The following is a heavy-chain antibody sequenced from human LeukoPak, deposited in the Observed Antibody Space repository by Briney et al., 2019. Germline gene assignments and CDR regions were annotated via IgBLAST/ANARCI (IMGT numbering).Heavy chain of an antibody. CDR3: AKDWHSLPWYSSSWRPLANPSIDY. J-gene: IGHJ4*02. CDR1: GFTFSSYG. V-gene: IGHV3-30*18. D-gene: IGHD6-13*01. CDR2: ISYDGSNK. Sequence: GGSLRLSCAASGFTFSSYGMHWVRQAPGKGLEWVAVISYDGSNKYYADSVKGRFTISRDNSKNTLYLQMNSLRAEDTAVYYCAKDWHSLPWYSSSWRPLANPSIDYWGQGTLVTVSS.